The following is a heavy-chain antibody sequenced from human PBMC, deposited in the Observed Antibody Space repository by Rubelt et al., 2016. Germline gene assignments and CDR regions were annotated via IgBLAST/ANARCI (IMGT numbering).Heavy chain of an antibody. CDR3: ARSMRWLPTRGAFDI. Sequence: KESGPTLVKPTQTLTLTCTVSGFSLSNARMGVSWIRQPPGKALEWIGEINHSGSTNYNPSLESRVTISVDTSKNQFSLKLSSVTAADTAVYYCARSMRWLPTRGAFDIWGQGTMVTVSS. CDR1: GFSLSNARMG. D-gene: IGHD5-24*01. CDR2: INHSGST. J-gene: IGHJ3*02. V-gene: IGHV4-30-2*01.